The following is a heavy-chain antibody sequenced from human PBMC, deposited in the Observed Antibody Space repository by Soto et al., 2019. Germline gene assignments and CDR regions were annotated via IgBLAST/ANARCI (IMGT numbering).Heavy chain of an antibody. CDR2: FNPNSGDT. CDR3: AREASAVISRDY. V-gene: IGHV1-2*02. CDR1: GYTFTAYS. Sequence: ASVKVSCKASGYTFTAYSMHWVRQAPGQGLEWVGWFNPNSGDTIYAQKFQGRVTLTSDTSIGTAYMELYSLTSDDTAVYYCAREASAVISRDYWGQGTLVTVS. D-gene: IGHD6-19*01. J-gene: IGHJ4*02.